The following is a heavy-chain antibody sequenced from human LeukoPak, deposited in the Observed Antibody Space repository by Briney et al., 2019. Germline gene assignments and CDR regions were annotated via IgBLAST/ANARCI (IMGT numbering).Heavy chain of an antibody. D-gene: IGHD1-26*01. J-gene: IGHJ4*02. CDR1: GFTVSSNY. Sequence: GGSLRLSCAASGFTVSSNYMTWVRQAPGKGLEWVAVISYDGSNKYYADSVKGRFTISRDNSQNTLYLQMNSLRAEDTAVYYCAKGPSTTFDYWGQGTLVTVSS. V-gene: IGHV3-30*18. CDR3: AKGPSTTFDY. CDR2: ISYDGSNK.